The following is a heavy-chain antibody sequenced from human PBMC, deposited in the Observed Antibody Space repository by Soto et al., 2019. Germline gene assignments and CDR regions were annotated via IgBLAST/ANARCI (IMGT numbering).Heavy chain of an antibody. CDR3: ARGGERSWIQLWS. J-gene: IGHJ5*02. Sequence: QVQLQESGPGLVKPSETLSLTCTVSGGSISSYYWSCIRQPPGKGLEWIGYIYYSGSTNYNPSLKSRVTISVDTSKNQFSLKLSSVTAADTAVYYCARGGERSWIQLWSWGQGTLVTVSS. V-gene: IGHV4-59*08. D-gene: IGHD5-18*01. CDR2: IYYSGST. CDR1: GGSISSYY.